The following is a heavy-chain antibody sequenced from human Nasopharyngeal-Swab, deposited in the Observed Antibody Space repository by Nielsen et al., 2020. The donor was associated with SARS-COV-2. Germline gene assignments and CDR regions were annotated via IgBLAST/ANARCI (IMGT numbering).Heavy chain of an antibody. CDR3: ARGPAAMADY. J-gene: IGHJ4*02. Sequence: WMRQPLGKGLEWIGEIYHSGSTNYNPSLKSRVTISVDKSKNQFSLKLSSVTAADTAVYYCARGPAAMADYWGQGTLVTVSS. V-gene: IGHV4-4*02. CDR2: IYHSGST. D-gene: IGHD2-2*01.